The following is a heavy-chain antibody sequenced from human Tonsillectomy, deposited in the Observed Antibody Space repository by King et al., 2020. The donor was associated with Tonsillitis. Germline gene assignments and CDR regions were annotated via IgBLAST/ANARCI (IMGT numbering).Heavy chain of an antibody. V-gene: IGHV2-70*01. Sequence: VTLQESGPALVKPTQTLTLTCTFSGFSLSTSGMCVRWIRQPPGKALEWLALIDWDDDKYYRTSLKTRLTISKDTSKNQVVLTMTNLDPVDTATYYCARMRMVRGVINYYFDYWGQGTLVTVSS. CDR3: ARMRMVRGVINYYFDY. CDR1: GFSLSTSGMC. D-gene: IGHD3-10*01. CDR2: IDWDDDK. J-gene: IGHJ4*02.